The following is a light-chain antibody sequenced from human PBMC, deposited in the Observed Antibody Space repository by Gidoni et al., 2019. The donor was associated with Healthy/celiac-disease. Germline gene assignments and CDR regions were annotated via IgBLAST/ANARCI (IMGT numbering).Light chain of an antibody. CDR2: SND. CDR1: SSNIGSNS. V-gene: IGLV1-44*01. Sequence: QSVLTQPPSASGTPGQRVTISCSGSSSNIGSNSVNWYQQLPGTAPKLLNYSNDQRPTGVPERCAGTKSGTSASLAISGLQYEDEADYYCAEWDDSLNGYVFGTGTKVTVL. CDR3: AEWDDSLNGYV. J-gene: IGLJ1*01.